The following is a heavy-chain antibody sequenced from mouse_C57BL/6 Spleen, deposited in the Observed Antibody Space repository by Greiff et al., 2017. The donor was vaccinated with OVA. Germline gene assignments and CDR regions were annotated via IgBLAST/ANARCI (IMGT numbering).Heavy chain of an antibody. CDR3: AKPDGSSYERYFDV. V-gene: IGHV2-5*01. CDR2: IWRGGST. D-gene: IGHD1-1*01. Sequence: VQLVESGPGLVQPSQSLSITCTVSGFSLTSYGVHWVRQSPGTGLEWLGVIWRGGSTDYNAAFMSRLSITKDNSKSQVFFKMNSLQADDTAIYYCAKPDGSSYERYFDVWGTGTTVTVSS. J-gene: IGHJ1*03. CDR1: GFSLTSYG.